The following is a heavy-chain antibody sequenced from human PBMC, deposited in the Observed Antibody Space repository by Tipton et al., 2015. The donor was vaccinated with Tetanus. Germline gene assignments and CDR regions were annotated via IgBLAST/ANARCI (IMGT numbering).Heavy chain of an antibody. CDR3: ARHSGWYNFYNGMDV. J-gene: IGHJ6*02. V-gene: IGHV4-61*08. Sequence: TLSLTCTVSVGSISSGDYYWSWLRLPPGKALEWIGYIYFSGHTKYSPSLNSRVTMSVDTSNNQFSLRLTSVNEADTAIYYCARHSGWYNFYNGMDVWGQGTTVTVSS. D-gene: IGHD6-19*01. CDR1: VGSISSGDYY. CDR2: IYFSGHT.